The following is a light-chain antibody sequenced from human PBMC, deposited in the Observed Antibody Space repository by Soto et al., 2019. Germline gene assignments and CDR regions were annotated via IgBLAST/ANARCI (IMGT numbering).Light chain of an antibody. Sequence: EMFMTRYQATLSLSPGERATLSCRASQSIGYYLAWYQEKPGQAPRVLIYGASRRATGIPDRFSGSGSGTDFTLTISRLEPEDFAVYYCQQYDSSPLTFGGGTKVDI. CDR3: QQYDSSPLT. CDR1: QSIGYY. J-gene: IGKJ4*01. CDR2: GAS. V-gene: IGKV3-20*01.